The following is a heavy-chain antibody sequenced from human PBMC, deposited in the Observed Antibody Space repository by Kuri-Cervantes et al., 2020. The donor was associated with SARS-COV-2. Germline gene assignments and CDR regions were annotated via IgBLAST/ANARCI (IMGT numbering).Heavy chain of an antibody. CDR3: ARRGSAVVVPAAGNWFDP. CDR1: GGSFSGYY. Sequence: GSLRLSCAVYGGSFSGYYWSWIRQPPGKGLEWIGEINHSGSTNYNPSLKSRVTISVDTSKNQFSLKLSSVTAADTAVYYCARRGSAVVVPAAGNWFDPWGQGTLVTVSS. V-gene: IGHV4-34*01. D-gene: IGHD2-2*01. J-gene: IGHJ5*02. CDR2: INHSGST.